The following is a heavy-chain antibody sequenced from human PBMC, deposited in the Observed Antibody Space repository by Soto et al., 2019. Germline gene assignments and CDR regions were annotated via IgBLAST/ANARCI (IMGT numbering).Heavy chain of an antibody. CDR1: GGTFSSYA. D-gene: IGHD5-12*01. J-gene: IGHJ6*02. CDR3: ARDPSLVASDYYYYGMDV. CDR2: IIPIFGTA. V-gene: IGHV1-69*13. Sequence: SVKVSCKASGGTFSSYAISWVRQAPGQGLEWMGGIIPIFGTANYAQKFQGRVTITADESTSTAYMELSSLRSEDTAVYYCARDPSLVASDYYYYGMDVWGQGTTVTVS.